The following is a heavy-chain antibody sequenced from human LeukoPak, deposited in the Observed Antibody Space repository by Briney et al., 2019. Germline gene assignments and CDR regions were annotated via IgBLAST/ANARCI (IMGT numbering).Heavy chain of an antibody. D-gene: IGHD3-16*01. Sequence: SETLSLTCGVSGGYFSGYYWSWIRQPPGKGLEWIGEISHSGTANYNPSLKSRVSMSVGTSSTQFSLIMTSVTAADTAVYYCATSGWNGGGGFDPWGQGTLVIVSS. CDR3: ATSGWNGGGGFDP. CDR1: GGYFSGYY. J-gene: IGHJ5*02. CDR2: ISHSGTA. V-gene: IGHV4-34*01.